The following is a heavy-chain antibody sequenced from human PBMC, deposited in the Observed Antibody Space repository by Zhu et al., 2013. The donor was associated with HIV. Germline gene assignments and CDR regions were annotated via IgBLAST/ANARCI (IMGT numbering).Heavy chain of an antibody. CDR1: GYTFTGYY. D-gene: IGHD3-22*01. CDR3: VRDTTYYYATSGPLY. Sequence: QVQLVQSGAEVKEPGASVKVSCKASGYTFTGYYIHWVRQAPGQGLEWMGWINPNSSGTNYAQKFQGRVTMTRDTSINTAYMELSRLRSDDTAVYCCVRDTTYYYATSGPLYWGQGSLVTVSS. V-gene: IGHV1-2*02. J-gene: IGHJ4*02. CDR2: INPNSSGT.